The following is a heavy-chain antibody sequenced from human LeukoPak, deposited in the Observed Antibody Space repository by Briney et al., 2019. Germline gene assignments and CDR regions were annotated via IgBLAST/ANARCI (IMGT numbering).Heavy chain of an antibody. CDR2: LYYSGSP. D-gene: IGHD6-19*01. V-gene: IGHV4-39*02. CDR1: GGSISSYNSY. J-gene: IGHJ4*02. Sequence: SETLSLTCTVSGGSISSYNSYWGWIRQPPGKGLEWIGSLYYSGSPYYNPSLKSRVTISVDTSKNHFSLKLNSVTAADTAVYYCARRLKTAVAEYYFDCWGQGTLVTVSS. CDR3: ARRLKTAVAEYYFDC.